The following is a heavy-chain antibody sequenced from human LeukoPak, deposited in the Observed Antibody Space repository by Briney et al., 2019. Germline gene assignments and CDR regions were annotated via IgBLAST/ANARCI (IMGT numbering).Heavy chain of an antibody. V-gene: IGHV3-33*01. Sequence: PGRSLRLSCAASGFTFSSYGMHWVRQAPGKGLDWVAVIWYDGGKVYYADSVKGRFTISRDNAKNTLYLQMNSLRVEDTAVYYCAREGRVSGYDFDCWGQGTLVTVSS. CDR3: AREGRVSGYDFDC. CDR2: IWYDGGKV. D-gene: IGHD5-12*01. J-gene: IGHJ4*02. CDR1: GFTFSSYG.